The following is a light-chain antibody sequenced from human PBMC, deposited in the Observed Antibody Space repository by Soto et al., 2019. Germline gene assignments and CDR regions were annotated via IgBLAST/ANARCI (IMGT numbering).Light chain of an antibody. CDR2: WAS. V-gene: IGKV4-1*01. CDR1: QNVLYRSSNKSY. Sequence: DIVMTQSPDVLAVSLGERATITCKSSQNVLYRSSNKSYLAWYQQRPGQPPRLLLYWASTRESGVPDRFIGRGSETDFTLPISSLQAGDDAIYQCQQYYNTPYTFGQGTTLEIK. J-gene: IGKJ2*01. CDR3: QQYYNTPYT.